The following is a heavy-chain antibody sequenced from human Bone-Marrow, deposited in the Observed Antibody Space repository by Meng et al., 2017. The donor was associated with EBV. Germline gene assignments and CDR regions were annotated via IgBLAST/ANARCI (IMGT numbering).Heavy chain of an antibody. CDR1: GGCNGSSSDY. CDR3: ARDPYDY. Sequence: RLQPPESGQGLVKPSENPSITCSFPGGCNGSSSDYGGWIRQHPEKGLKWIGSIYYSRGTYYNPSLKSRVTISVDTSKNQFSLKLSSVTAADTAVYYCARDPYDYWGQGTLVTVSS. V-gene: IGHV4-39*06. J-gene: IGHJ4*02. CDR2: IYYSRGT.